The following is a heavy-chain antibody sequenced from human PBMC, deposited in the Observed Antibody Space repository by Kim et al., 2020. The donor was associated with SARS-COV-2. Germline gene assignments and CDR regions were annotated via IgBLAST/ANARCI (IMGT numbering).Heavy chain of an antibody. CDR1: GGSINSYY. CDR2: IHHSGST. J-gene: IGHJ5*02. D-gene: IGHD6-13*01. V-gene: IGHV4-59*01. Sequence: SETLSLTCSVSGGSINSYYWSWIRQPPGKGLEWIGYIHHSGSTNYNPSLKSRATMSVDTSKSQFSLTLSSVTAADTAVYYCATGGHSSPNWFDPWGQGTLVTVSS. CDR3: ATGGHSSPNWFDP.